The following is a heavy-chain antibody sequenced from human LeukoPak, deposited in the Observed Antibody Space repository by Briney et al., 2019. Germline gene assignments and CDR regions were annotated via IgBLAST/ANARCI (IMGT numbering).Heavy chain of an antibody. CDR3: ARDANIVVVPAAVLNWFDP. J-gene: IGHJ5*02. D-gene: IGHD2-2*01. V-gene: IGHV4-39*07. CDR1: GGSISSSSYY. CDR2: IYYSGST. Sequence: SQTLSLTCTVSGGSISSSSYYWGWIRQPPGKGLEWIGSIYYSGSTYYNPSLKSRVTISVDTSKNQFSLKLSSVTAADTAVYYCARDANIVVVPAAVLNWFDPWGQGTLVTVSS.